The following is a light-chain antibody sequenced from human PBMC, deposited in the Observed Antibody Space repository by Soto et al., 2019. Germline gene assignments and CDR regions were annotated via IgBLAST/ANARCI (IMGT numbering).Light chain of an antibody. CDR2: GAS. CDR3: QQYGSSPPLT. V-gene: IGKV3-20*01. J-gene: IGKJ4*01. CDR1: QSVSSSY. Sequence: EIVLTQSPGTLSLSPGERATLSCRASQSVSSSYLAWYQQKPGQAPRLLIYGASSRATGIPDRFSGSGSGKDFTFTISRLEPEDFAVYYCQQYGSSPPLTFGGGTKVEIK.